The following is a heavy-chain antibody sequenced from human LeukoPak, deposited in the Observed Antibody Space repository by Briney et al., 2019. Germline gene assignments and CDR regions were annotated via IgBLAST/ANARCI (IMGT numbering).Heavy chain of an antibody. D-gene: IGHD3-9*01. CDR3: ARQTIRPFDY. CDR1: GYTFTAYY. J-gene: IGHJ4*02. CDR2: INPTNGGK. V-gene: IGHV1-2*02. Sequence: GASVKVSCKTSGYTFTAYYIHWVRQAPGQGLEWMGWINPTNGGKNSAQKFQGRVTMTRDTSISTAYMELSRLTSDDTAIYYCARQTIRPFDYWGQGTLVTVSA.